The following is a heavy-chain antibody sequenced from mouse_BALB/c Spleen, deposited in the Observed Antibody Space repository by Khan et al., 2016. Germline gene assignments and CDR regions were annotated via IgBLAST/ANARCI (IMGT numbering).Heavy chain of an antibody. CDR1: GFDFSRYW. J-gene: IGHJ2*01. CDR3: ARLGQLLYFDY. D-gene: IGHD2-1*01. Sequence: EVQLQESGGGLVQPGGSLKLSCAASGFDFSRYWMSWVRQAPGKGLEWIGEINPDSSTINYTPSLKDKFIISRDNAKNTLYLQISKVRSEDTALYYSARLGQLLYFDYWGNGTTLTVSS. CDR2: INPDSSTI. V-gene: IGHV4-1*02.